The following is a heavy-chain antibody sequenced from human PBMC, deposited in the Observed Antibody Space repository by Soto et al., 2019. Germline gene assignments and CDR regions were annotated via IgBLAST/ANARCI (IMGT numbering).Heavy chain of an antibody. V-gene: IGHV1-46*01. J-gene: IGHJ6*02. CDR2: INPSGGST. CDR1: GYTFTCYY. D-gene: IGHD2-2*01. CDR3: ARDTRGGPYYYYGMDV. Sequence: VKVSSNASGYTFTCYYMHWVRQHTGKGLEWMGIINPSGGSTSYAQKFQGRVTMTRDTSTSTVYMELSSLRSEDTAVYYCARDTRGGPYYYYGMDVWGQGTTVTVSS.